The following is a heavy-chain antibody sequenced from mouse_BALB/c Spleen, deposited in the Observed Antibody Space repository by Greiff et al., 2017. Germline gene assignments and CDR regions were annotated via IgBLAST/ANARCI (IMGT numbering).Heavy chain of an antibody. Sequence: QVQLQQSGPELVRPGVSVKISCKGSGYTFTDYAMHWVKQSHAKGLEWIGVISTYSGNTNYNQKFKGKATMTVDKSSSTAYMELARLTSEDSAIYYCARGNYYGSSLDYWGQGTTLTVSS. CDR1: GYTFTDYA. J-gene: IGHJ2*01. CDR3: ARGNYYGSSLDY. D-gene: IGHD1-1*01. V-gene: IGHV1-67*01. CDR2: ISTYSGNT.